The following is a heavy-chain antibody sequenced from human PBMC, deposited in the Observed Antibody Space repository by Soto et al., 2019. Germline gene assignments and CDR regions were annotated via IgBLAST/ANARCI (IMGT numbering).Heavy chain of an antibody. CDR2: VSFDGRNK. CDR3: ARPAGPFDY. CDR1: GFTFRSFA. Sequence: QVQLVESGGGVVQPGRSLRLSCTASGFTFRSFAMHWVRQAPGKGLEWLALVSFDGRNKYYADSVKGRFTISRDNSNSTVFLQTTGLRSEDTGVYYCARPAGPFDYWGQGTLVTVSS. J-gene: IGHJ4*02. V-gene: IGHV3-30*04.